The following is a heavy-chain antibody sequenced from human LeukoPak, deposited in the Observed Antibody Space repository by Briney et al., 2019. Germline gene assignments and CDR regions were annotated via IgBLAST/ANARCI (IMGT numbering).Heavy chain of an antibody. CDR1: SGSISSGGYY. CDR2: IYHSGST. CDR3: ARSGEVEN. V-gene: IGHV4-30-2*01. D-gene: IGHD5-12*01. J-gene: IGHJ4*02. Sequence: PSETLSLTCSVCSGSISSGGYYWSWIRQPPGKGLEWIGYIYHSGSTYYNPSLKSRVTISVDRSKNQFSLKLSSVTAADTAVYYCARSGEVENWGPGTLVSVSS.